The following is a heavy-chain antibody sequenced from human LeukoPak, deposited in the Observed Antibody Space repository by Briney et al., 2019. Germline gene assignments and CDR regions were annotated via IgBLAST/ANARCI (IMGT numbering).Heavy chain of an antibody. CDR2: INHSGST. D-gene: IGHD2-8*01. CDR3: ARFRYCTNGVCPRRYYYMDV. CDR1: GGSFSDYY. J-gene: IGHJ6*03. Sequence: PSETLSLTCAVYGGSFSDYYWSWIRQPPGKGLEWIGEINHSGSTNYNPSLKSRVTISVDTSKNQFSLKLSSVTAADTAVYYCARFRYCTNGVCPRRYYYMDVWGKGTTVTVSS. V-gene: IGHV4-34*01.